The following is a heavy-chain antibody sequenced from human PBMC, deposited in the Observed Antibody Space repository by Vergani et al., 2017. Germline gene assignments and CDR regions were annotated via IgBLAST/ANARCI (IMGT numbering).Heavy chain of an antibody. CDR1: GFTFSSYS. CDR2: ISSSSSYI. J-gene: IGHJ3*02. V-gene: IGHV3-21*01. CDR3: ARDPLVGATLLDAFDI. Sequence: EVQLVESGGGLVKPGGSLRLSCAASGFTFSSYSMNWVRQAPGKGLEWVSSISSSSSYIYYADSVKGRFTISRDNAKNSLYLQMNSLRAEDTAVYYCARDPLVGATLLDAFDIWGQGTMVTVSS. D-gene: IGHD1-26*01.